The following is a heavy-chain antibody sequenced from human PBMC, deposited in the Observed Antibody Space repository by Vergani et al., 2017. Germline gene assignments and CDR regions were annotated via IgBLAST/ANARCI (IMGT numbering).Heavy chain of an antibody. CDR2: ISGSGGST. V-gene: IGHV3-23*01. Sequence: TASGFTFSSYAMSWVRQAPGKGLEWVSAISGSGGSTYYADSVKGRFKISRDNSKNTLYLQMNSLRAEDTAVYYCAKDGNYYDSSVYGYWGQGTLVTVSS. D-gene: IGHD3-22*01. CDR3: AKDGNYYDSSVYGY. CDR1: GFTFSSYA. J-gene: IGHJ4*02.